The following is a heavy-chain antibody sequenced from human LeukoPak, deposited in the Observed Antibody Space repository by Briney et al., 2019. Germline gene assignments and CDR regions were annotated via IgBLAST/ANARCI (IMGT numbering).Heavy chain of an antibody. V-gene: IGHV4-59*01. J-gene: IGHJ3*02. CDR1: ADSISSYY. CDR2: IYYSGST. D-gene: IGHD3-22*01. Sequence: SSETLSLTCTVSADSISSYYWSWIRQPPGKGLEWIGYIYYSGSTNYNPSLKSRVTISVDTSMNQFSLKLSSVTAADTAVYYCARDYDSSGYYLHDAFDIWGQGTMVTVSS. CDR3: ARDYDSSGYYLHDAFDI.